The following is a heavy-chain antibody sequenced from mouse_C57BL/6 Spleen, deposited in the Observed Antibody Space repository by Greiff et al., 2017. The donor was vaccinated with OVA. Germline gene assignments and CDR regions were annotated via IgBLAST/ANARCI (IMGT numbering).Heavy chain of an antibody. CDR2: ISDGGSYT. J-gene: IGHJ4*01. V-gene: IGHV5-4*01. CDR3: ARDRSAMDY. CDR1: GFTLSSYA. Sequence: EVMLVESGGGLVKPGGSLKLSCAASGFTLSSYAMSWVRQTPEKRLEWVATISDGGSYTYYPDNVKGRFTISRDNAKNNLYLQMSHLKSEDTAMYYCARDRSAMDYRGQGTSVTVSS.